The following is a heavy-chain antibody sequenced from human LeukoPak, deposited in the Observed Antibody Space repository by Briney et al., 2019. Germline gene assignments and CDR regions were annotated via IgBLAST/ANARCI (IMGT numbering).Heavy chain of an antibody. J-gene: IGHJ1*01. V-gene: IGHV3-48*03. Sequence: GGSLRLSCAASGFTFSSYEMNWVRQAPGKGLEWVSYISSSGSTIYYADSVKGRFTISRDNAKNSLYLQMNSLGAEDTAVYYCARDSDRYGSGSYYNVVYFQHWGQGTLVTVSS. CDR2: ISSSGSTI. CDR1: GFTFSSYE. CDR3: ARDSDRYGSGSYYNVVYFQH. D-gene: IGHD3-10*01.